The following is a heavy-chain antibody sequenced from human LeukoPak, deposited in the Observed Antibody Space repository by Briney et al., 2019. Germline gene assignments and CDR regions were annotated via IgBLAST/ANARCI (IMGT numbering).Heavy chain of an antibody. J-gene: IGHJ4*02. CDR1: GFIFSSYG. CDR2: IWYDASNE. D-gene: IGHD3-22*01. Sequence: PWGSLRLSCAASGFIFSSYGMHWVRQAPGKGLEWVAVIWYDASNEYYADSVKGRFTISRDNSKNTLYLQMNSPRAEDTAVYYCVRDLYYRFDFWGQGTLVTVSS. V-gene: IGHV3-33*01. CDR3: VRDLYYRFDF.